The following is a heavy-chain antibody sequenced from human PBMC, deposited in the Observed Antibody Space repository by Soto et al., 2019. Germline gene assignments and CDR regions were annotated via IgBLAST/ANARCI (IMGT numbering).Heavy chain of an antibody. Sequence: QLQLQESGSGLVKPSQTLSLTCAVSGGSLSSGPYPWTWIRQPPWKGLECIGYIYPGGNTYYSPSLKSRVTIEHDTSKSMVSLRLYSVTAADTAVYYCARLVVVAITPWGQGTLVTVSS. CDR1: GGSLSSGPYP. V-gene: IGHV4-30-2*01. J-gene: IGHJ4*02. D-gene: IGHD2-21*01. CDR2: IYPGGNT. CDR3: ARLVVVAITP.